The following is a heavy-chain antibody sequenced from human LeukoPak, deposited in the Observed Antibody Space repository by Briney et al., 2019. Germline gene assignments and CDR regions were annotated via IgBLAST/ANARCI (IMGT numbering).Heavy chain of an antibody. CDR1: GYTFTSYD. D-gene: IGHD3-22*01. CDR2: MNTNRGNT. V-gene: IGHV1-8*02. J-gene: IGHJ4*02. Sequence: GASVKVSCKTSGYTFTSYDINWVRQAPGQGLEWMGWMNTNRGNTGYAQKFQGRVTMTRSTSISTAYMELSSLRSEDTAVYYCARETGGYYASFDYWGQGTLVTVSS. CDR3: ARETGGYYASFDY.